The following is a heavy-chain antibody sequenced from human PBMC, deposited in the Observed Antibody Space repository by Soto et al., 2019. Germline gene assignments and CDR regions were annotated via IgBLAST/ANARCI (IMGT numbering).Heavy chain of an antibody. CDR2: ISYDGSNK. Sequence: GGSLRLSCAASGFTFSSYGMHWVRQAPGKGLEWVAVISYDGSNKYYADSVKGRFTISRDNSKNTLYLQMNSLRAEDTAVYYCAKVREGGYSYGYYGMDVWGQGTTVTVSS. CDR3: AKVREGGYSYGYYGMDV. CDR1: GFTFSSYG. J-gene: IGHJ6*02. D-gene: IGHD5-18*01. V-gene: IGHV3-30*18.